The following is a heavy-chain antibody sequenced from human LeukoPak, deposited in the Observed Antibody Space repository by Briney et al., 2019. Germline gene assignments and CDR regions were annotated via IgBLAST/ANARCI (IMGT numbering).Heavy chain of an antibody. CDR3: ARVPFSSAWYDY. D-gene: IGHD6-19*01. V-gene: IGHV3-30*03. Sequence: ERSLRLSCAASGFTFSRYGMHWVRQAPGKGLEWVAVISYEGRNKYYVDSVKGRFTISRDNSKNTVYLQMASLRPEDMAVYYCARVPFSSAWYDYWGQGTLVTVSS. CDR1: GFTFSRYG. J-gene: IGHJ4*02. CDR2: ISYEGRNK.